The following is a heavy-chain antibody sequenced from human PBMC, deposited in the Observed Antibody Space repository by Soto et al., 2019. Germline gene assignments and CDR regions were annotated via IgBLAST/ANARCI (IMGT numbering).Heavy chain of an antibody. V-gene: IGHV3-30*18. Sequence: QVQLVESGGGVVQPGRSLRLSCAASGFAFSSSGMHWVRKGPGKGLEWVAVILHDGSFQYYADSVKGRSTISRDNSKNTVYLQMNSLGTEDTGVYYCAKGRGYGSGSFHPYYFESWGQGTLVTVSS. CDR2: ILHDGSFQ. CDR1: GFAFSSSG. D-gene: IGHD3-10*01. J-gene: IGHJ4*02. CDR3: AKGRGYGSGSFHPYYFES.